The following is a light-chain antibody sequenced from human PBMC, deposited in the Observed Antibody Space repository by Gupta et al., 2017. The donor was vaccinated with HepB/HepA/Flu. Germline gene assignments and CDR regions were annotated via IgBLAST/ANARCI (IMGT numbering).Light chain of an antibody. V-gene: IGKV1-27*01. CDR1: QAISNY. J-gene: IGKJ1*01. CDR3: QKYDSAPRT. Sequence: DIQMTQSPSSLSASVGDRVTVSCRASQAISNYLAWYQQKPGTVPKLLIYAASTLQSGVPSRFSGSESGTDFTLTISSLQPEDVATYYCQKYDSAPRTFGQGTKVEIK. CDR2: AAS.